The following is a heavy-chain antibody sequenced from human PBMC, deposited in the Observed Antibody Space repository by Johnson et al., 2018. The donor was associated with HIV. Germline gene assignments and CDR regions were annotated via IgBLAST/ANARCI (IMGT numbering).Heavy chain of an antibody. CDR3: ARGKGAAAGLDAFDI. J-gene: IGHJ3*02. Sequence: QVQLVESGGGVVQPGRSQRLSCAASGFTFSTYGIHWVRQAPGKGLEWVTFISYDGNNKYYADSVKGRFTISRDNSKNTVYLQLNSLRAADTALYYCARGKGAAAGLDAFDIWGQGTMVIVSS. V-gene: IGHV3-30*03. CDR2: ISYDGNNK. D-gene: IGHD6-13*01. CDR1: GFTFSTYG.